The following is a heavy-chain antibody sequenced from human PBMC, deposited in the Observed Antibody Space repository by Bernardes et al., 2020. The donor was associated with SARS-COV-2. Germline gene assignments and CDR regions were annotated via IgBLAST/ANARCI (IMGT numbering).Heavy chain of an antibody. D-gene: IGHD1-26*01. J-gene: IGHJ3*02. V-gene: IGHV1-2*02. CDR2: INPPSGGT. CDR1: GYTLSDYY. CDR3: ARDLDRLYSGSRTDAFDI. Sequence: ASVKVSCKASGYTLSDYYMHWVRQAPGQGLEWMGWINPPSGGTNYAQKFQGRVTVTSDTSISTAYMELSRLTSDDTAVYYCARDLDRLYSGSRTDAFDIWGQGTMVTVSS.